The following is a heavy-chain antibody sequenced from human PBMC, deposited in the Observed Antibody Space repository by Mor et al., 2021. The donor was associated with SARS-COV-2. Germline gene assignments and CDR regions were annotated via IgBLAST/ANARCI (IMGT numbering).Heavy chain of an antibody. CDR2: STI. CDR3: AREPRLDS. Sequence: STIFYADSVKGRFTISRDNAKNSLFLQMSSLRPEDTAVYYCAREPRLDSWGQGTLVTVSS. J-gene: IGHJ5*01. V-gene: IGHV3-48*01.